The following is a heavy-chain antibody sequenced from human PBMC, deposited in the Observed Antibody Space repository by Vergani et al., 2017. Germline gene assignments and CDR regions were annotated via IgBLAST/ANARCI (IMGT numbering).Heavy chain of an antibody. CDR1: GAPISYWC. CDR3: ATIGYRRGGYYFDY. J-gene: IGHJ4*02. V-gene: IGHV4-4*07. D-gene: IGHD1-26*01. Sequence: QVQMQESGPGLVKTSETLSLTCSASGAPISYWCWSWLRQSAGKGLEWIGRLCPSGSTNYKPSLKSGVTMSIDTSKNQFSLKLTSVTAADTAVYYFATIGYRRGGYYFDYWGQGILVTVSS. CDR2: LCPSGST.